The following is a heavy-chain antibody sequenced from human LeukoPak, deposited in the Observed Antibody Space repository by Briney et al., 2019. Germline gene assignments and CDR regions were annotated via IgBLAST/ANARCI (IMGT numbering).Heavy chain of an antibody. CDR2: IYTSGST. J-gene: IGHJ5*02. D-gene: IGHD2-2*01. V-gene: IGHV4-61*02. CDR3: ARAPRYCSSTSCYWLDP. Sequence: PSETLSLTRTVSDGSISSGSYYWSWIRQPAGKGLEWIGRIYTSGSTNYNPSLKSRVTISVDTSKNQFSPKLSSVTAADTAVYYCARAPRYCSSTSCYWLDPWGQGTLVTVSS. CDR1: DGSISSGSYY.